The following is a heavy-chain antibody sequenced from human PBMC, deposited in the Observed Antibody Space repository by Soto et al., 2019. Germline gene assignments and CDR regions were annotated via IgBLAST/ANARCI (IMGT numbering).Heavy chain of an antibody. CDR2: IIPIFGTA. D-gene: IGHD6-6*01. CDR1: GGTFSSYA. Sequence: SVKVSCKASGGTFSSYAISWVRQAPGQGLEWMGGIIPIFGTANYAQKFQGRVTITADESTSTAYMELSSLRSEDTAVYYCARDLSSSSSYYYYGMDVWGQGTTVTVSS. V-gene: IGHV1-69*13. J-gene: IGHJ6*02. CDR3: ARDLSSSSSYYYYGMDV.